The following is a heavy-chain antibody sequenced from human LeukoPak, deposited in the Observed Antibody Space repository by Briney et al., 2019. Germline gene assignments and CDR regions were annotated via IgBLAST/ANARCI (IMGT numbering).Heavy chain of an antibody. CDR2: INPTGTYT. Sequence: ASVKVSCKASGYRFTSTYMHWVRQAPGQGLEWMGLINPTGTYTKYAQKFQGRVSMTRDTSISTAYMELSRLRSDDTAVYYCARALPLIYGDYDYWGQGTLVTVSS. V-gene: IGHV1-46*01. CDR3: ARALPLIYGDYDY. CDR1: GYRFTSTY. D-gene: IGHD4-17*01. J-gene: IGHJ4*02.